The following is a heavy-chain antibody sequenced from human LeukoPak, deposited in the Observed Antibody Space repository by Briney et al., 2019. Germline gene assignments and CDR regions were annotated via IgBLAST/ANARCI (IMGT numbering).Heavy chain of an antibody. Sequence: PSETLSLTCTVSGGSINSYYWSWVRQPPGKGLEWIGYIYYSGSTTYNPSLKSRVTITVDTSKNQFSLKLSSVTAADTAVYYCARRTYFDLWGRGTLVTVSS. CDR1: GGSINSYY. CDR2: IYYSGST. J-gene: IGHJ2*01. V-gene: IGHV4-59*08. CDR3: ARRTYFDL.